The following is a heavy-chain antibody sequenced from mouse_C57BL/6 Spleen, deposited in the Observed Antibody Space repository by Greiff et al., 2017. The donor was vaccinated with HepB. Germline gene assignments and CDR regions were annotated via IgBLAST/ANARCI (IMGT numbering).Heavy chain of an antibody. V-gene: IGHV5-4*01. J-gene: IGHJ4*01. CDR3: ARDGGGFYYAMDY. CDR2: ISDGGSYT. Sequence: EVMLVESGGGLVKPGGSLKLSCAASGFTFSSYAMSWVRQTPEKRLEWVATISDGGSYTYYPDNVKGRFTISRDNAKNNLYLQMSHLKSEDTAMYYCARDGGGFYYAMDYWGQGTSVTVSS. CDR1: GFTFSSYA.